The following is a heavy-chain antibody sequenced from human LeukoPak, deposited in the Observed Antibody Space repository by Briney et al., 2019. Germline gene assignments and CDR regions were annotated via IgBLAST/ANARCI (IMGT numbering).Heavy chain of an antibody. CDR1: GGTFRSFA. CDR3: ARALRYYSDSSGYAFDY. D-gene: IGHD3-22*01. Sequence: SVKVSCKASGGTFRSFAISWVQPARGQGLEGMGGIIPIFRTANYAQKFQGRVTITADESTSTAYMELSSLRSEDTAVYYCARALRYYSDSSGYAFDYWGQGTLVTVSS. V-gene: IGHV1-69*13. CDR2: IIPIFRTA. J-gene: IGHJ4*02.